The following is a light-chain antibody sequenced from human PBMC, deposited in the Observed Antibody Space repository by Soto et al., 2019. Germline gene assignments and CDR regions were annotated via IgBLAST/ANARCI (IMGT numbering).Light chain of an antibody. J-gene: IGLJ1*01. CDR1: SSDVGGYNY. V-gene: IGLV2-14*01. CDR2: EVS. CDR3: GSYTGNNNYV. Sequence: QSVPTQPASVSGSPGQSITISCTGTSSDVGGYNYVSWYQHHPGKAPKLMIFEVSNRPSGVSTRFSGSKSGNTASLTISGLQAEDEGDYYCGSYTGNNNYVFGTGTKVTVL.